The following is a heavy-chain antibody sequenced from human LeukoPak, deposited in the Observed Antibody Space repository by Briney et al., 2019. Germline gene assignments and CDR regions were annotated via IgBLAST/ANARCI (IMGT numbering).Heavy chain of an antibody. J-gene: IGHJ4*02. CDR1: EFTFSSYW. CDR3: ARDPVEWELLLDY. V-gene: IGHV3-7*01. Sequence: GGSLRLSCAASEFTFSSYWMGWVRQAPGKRLEWVANMNIDGSEKYYADSAKGRFTISRDNARNSVYLQMNSLRVEDTAVYYCARDPVEWELLLDYWGQGTLVTVSS. CDR2: MNIDGSEK. D-gene: IGHD1-26*01.